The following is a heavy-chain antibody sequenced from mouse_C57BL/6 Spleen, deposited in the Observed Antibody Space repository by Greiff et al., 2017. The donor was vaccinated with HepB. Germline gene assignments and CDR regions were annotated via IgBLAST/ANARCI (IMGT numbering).Heavy chain of an antibody. V-gene: IGHV5-17*01. CDR2: ISSGSSTI. D-gene: IGHD1-1*01. CDR3: ARRYYGSSGYYAMDY. Sequence: EVKVVESGGGLVKPGGSLKLSCAASGFTFSDYGMHWVRQAPEKGLEWVAYISSGSSTIYYADTVKGRFTISRDNAKNTLFLQMTSLRSEDTAMYYCARRYYGSSGYYAMDYWGQGTSVTVSS. J-gene: IGHJ4*01. CDR1: GFTFSDYG.